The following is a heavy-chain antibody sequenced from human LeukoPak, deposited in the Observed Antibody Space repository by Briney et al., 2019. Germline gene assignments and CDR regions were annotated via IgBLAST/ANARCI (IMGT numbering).Heavy chain of an antibody. D-gene: IGHD6-13*01. J-gene: IGHJ4*02. Sequence: SQTLSLTCTVSGGSISSGSYYWSWIRQPAGKGLEWIGYIYYSGSTNYNPSLKSRVTISVDTSKNQFSLKLSSVTAADTAVYYCARLQGVSSSWSIGYWGQGTLVTVSS. CDR1: GGSISSGSYY. CDR3: ARLQGVSSSWSIGY. CDR2: IYYSGST. V-gene: IGHV4-61*09.